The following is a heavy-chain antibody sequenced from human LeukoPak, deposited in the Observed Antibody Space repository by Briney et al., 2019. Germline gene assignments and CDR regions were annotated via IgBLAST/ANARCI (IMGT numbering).Heavy chain of an antibody. J-gene: IGHJ4*02. Sequence: ASVKVSCKASGYTFRSYDINWVRQATGQGLEWMGWMNPDSGNTGYAQNFQGRVTMTSNTSITTAYMELTSLRSEDTAVYYCARGSFRGYCLDTSCYTINYWGQGTLVTVS. D-gene: IGHD2-2*02. CDR3: ARGSFRGYCLDTSCYTINY. CDR2: MNPDSGNT. V-gene: IGHV1-8*01. CDR1: GYTFRSYD.